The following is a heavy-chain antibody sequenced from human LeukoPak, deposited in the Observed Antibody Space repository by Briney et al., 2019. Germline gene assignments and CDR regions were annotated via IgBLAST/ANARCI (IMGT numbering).Heavy chain of an antibody. V-gene: IGHV3-53*01. D-gene: IGHD3-10*01. CDR1: GFTVSSNY. J-gene: IGHJ4*02. CDR3: ARGGPMVRGVPRPHGFDY. Sequence: PGASPRLSCAASGFTVSSNYMSWVRQAPGKGLEWVSVIYSGGSTYYADSVKGRFTISRDNSKNTLYLQMNSLRAEDTAVYYCARGGPMVRGVPRPHGFDYWGQGTLVTVSS. CDR2: IYSGGST.